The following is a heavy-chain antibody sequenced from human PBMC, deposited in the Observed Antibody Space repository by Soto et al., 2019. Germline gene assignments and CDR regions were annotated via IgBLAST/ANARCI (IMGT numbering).Heavy chain of an antibody. CDR3: ARDYGDYRMYYFDY. J-gene: IGHJ4*02. D-gene: IGHD4-17*01. Sequence: GGSLRLSCAASGFTFSSYSMNWVRQAPGKGLEWVSYISSSSSTIYYADSVKGRFTISRDNAKNSLYLQMNSLRAEDTAVYYCARDYGDYRMYYFDYWGQGTLVTVSS. CDR1: GFTFSSYS. V-gene: IGHV3-48*01. CDR2: ISSSSSTI.